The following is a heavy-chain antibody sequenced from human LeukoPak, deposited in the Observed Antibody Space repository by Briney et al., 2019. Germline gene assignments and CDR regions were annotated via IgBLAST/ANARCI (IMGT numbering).Heavy chain of an antibody. CDR1: GFTFSSYS. D-gene: IGHD3-22*01. J-gene: IGHJ5*02. V-gene: IGHV3-21*01. CDR3: ARAFFHYYDSSGYWAPFDP. Sequence: GGSLRLSCAASGFTFSSYSMNWVRQAPGKGLEWVSSISSSSSYIYYADSVKGRFTISRDNAKNSLYLQMNSLRAEDTAVYYCARAFFHYYDSSGYWAPFDPWGQGTLVTVSS. CDR2: ISSSSSYI.